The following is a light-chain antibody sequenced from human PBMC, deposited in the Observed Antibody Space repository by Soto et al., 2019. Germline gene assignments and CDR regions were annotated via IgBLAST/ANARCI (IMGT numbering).Light chain of an antibody. CDR1: SSDVGDYNY. J-gene: IGLJ3*02. CDR3: CSYAGSYTGV. Sequence: QSALTQPRSVSGSPGQSVTISCTGTSSDVGDYNYVSWYQQHPGKAPKLLIYAVNMRPSGVPDRFSGSKSGNTASLTISGLQAEDAADYSCCSYAGSYTGVFGGWTQLTVL. V-gene: IGLV2-11*01. CDR2: AVN.